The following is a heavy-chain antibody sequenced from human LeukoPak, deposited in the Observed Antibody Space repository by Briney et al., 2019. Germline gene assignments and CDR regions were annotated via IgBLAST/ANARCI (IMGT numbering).Heavy chain of an antibody. CDR3: ARDRGYSSGWYYFDY. D-gene: IGHD6-19*01. Sequence: ASVKVSCKASEYTFTSYYIHWVRQAPGQGLEWMGIINPSGGSTSYPQKFQGRVTMTRDTSTSTVYMELSSLRSEDTAVYYCARDRGYSSGWYYFDYWGQGTLVTVSS. V-gene: IGHV1-46*01. CDR1: EYTFTSYY. J-gene: IGHJ4*02. CDR2: INPSGGST.